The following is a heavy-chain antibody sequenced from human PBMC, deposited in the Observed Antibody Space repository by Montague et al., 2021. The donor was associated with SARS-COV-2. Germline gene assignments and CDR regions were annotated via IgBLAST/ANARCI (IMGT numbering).Heavy chain of an antibody. V-gene: IGHV4-39*01. J-gene: IGHJ4*02. CDR3: ARREYSYGWGD. D-gene: IGHD5-18*01. CDR1: GGSISGSSDY. CDR2: VDYSGNT. Sequence: SETLSLTCTVTGGSISGSSDYWGRTPPSPGKGLDWIVCVDYSGNTNYTPSLKSRLTISVDTSKNQFSLKSNSVTAADTALYSCARREYSYGWGDWGQGTLVTVSS.